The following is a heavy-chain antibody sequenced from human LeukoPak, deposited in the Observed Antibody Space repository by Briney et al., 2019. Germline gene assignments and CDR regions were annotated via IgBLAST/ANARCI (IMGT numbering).Heavy chain of an antibody. CDR1: GVTLNSDG. J-gene: IGHJ5*02. Sequence: GGSLRLSSAAPGVTLNSDGMYCVRQAPGKGLEWVAVISYDGRNKFYADSVKGRFTISRDSFKKTLFLQMNSLRTEDTAVYYCAKGDSDTPAYASWDQGTLVTVSS. CDR3: AKGDSDTPAYAS. V-gene: IGHV3-30*18. CDR2: ISYDGRNK. D-gene: IGHD2-2*01.